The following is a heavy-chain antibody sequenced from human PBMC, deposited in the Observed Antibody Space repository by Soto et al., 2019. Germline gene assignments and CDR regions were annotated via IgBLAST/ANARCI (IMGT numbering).Heavy chain of an antibody. J-gene: IGHJ4*02. D-gene: IGHD6-6*01. CDR1: GFTFDDYA. V-gene: IGHV3-9*01. Sequence: EVQLVESGGGLVQPGRSLRLSCAASGFTFDDYAMHWVRQAPGKGLEWVSSINWNSGSIGYADSVKGRFTISRDNAKNSLYLQMNSLRAEDTALYYCAKGDYSSSSGMDYWGQGTLVTVSS. CDR3: AKGDYSSSSGMDY. CDR2: INWNSGSI.